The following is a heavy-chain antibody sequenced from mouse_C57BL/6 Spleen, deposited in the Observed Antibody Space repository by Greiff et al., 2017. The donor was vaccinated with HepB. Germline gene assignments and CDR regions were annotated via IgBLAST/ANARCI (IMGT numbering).Heavy chain of an antibody. CDR2: INPNYGTT. CDR3: ARALLGPDYYAMDY. D-gene: IGHD4-1*01. Sequence: EVQLQQSGPELVKPGASVKISCKASGYSFTDYNMNWVKQSNGKSLEWIGVINPNYGTTSYNQKFKGKATLTVDQSSSTAYMQLNSLTSEDAAVYYCARALLGPDYYAMDYWGQGTSVTVSS. J-gene: IGHJ4*01. CDR1: GYSFTDYN. V-gene: IGHV1-39*01.